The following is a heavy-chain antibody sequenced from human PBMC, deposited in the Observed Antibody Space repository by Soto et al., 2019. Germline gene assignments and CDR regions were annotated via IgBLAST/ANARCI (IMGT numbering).Heavy chain of an antibody. CDR1: GGSITDYS. V-gene: IGHV4-4*07. D-gene: IGHD2-21*02. CDR2: IFSSGST. Sequence: SETLSLTCTVSGGSITDYSWVWIRQPAGKGLEWIGRIFSSGSTNYNPSLKGRITMSLDTSKNQFSLKLNSATATDTAVYFCARDQGVVVTADNWFDPWGQRILVTVSS. CDR3: ARDQGVVVTADNWFDP. J-gene: IGHJ5*02.